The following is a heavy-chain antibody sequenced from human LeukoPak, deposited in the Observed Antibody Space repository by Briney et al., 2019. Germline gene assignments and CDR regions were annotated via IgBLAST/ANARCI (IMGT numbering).Heavy chain of an antibody. Sequence: SVKVSCKPSGESFSSHGISWVRQAPGQGLEWMGGIIPVFHTAKYAQNFQDRLTITTDESTNTVYMELSSLRSEDTAVYYCARDYNFDSSPYDGGLDIWGQGTMVTVSS. V-gene: IGHV1-69*05. D-gene: IGHD3-22*01. CDR3: ARDYNFDSSPYDGGLDI. J-gene: IGHJ3*02. CDR1: GESFSSHG. CDR2: IIPVFHTA.